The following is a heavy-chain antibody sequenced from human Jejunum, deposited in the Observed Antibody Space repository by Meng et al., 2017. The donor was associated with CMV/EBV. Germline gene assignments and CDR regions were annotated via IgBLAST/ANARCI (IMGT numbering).Heavy chain of an antibody. D-gene: IGHD3-10*01. J-gene: IGHJ6*02. Sequence: FTVSSNFMTGVRKAPGKGLEWVAVSYSAGMTYYADSMKGRFTISRDNSKNKMYLQMNGLRLEDTAMYYCATEVAVRDYFSYGMDVWGQGTAVTVSS. CDR3: ATEVAVRDYFSYGMDV. CDR1: FTVSSNF. CDR2: SYSAGMT. V-gene: IGHV3-66*02.